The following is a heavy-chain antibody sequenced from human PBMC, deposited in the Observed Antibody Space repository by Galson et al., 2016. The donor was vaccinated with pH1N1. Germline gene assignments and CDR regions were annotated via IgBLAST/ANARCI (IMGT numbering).Heavy chain of an antibody. CDR1: GFTFSDYY. CDR3: ARCGGMIHYYALDV. V-gene: IGHV3-11*03. J-gene: IGHJ6*02. D-gene: IGHD4-23*01. Sequence: SLRLSCAASGFTFSDYYMSWVRQAPGKGLEWVSYISSSGSHTDYADSVRGRFTISRDNAKNSLYLQMNSLRVEDTAVYCCARCGGMIHYYALDVWGPGTTVTVSS. CDR2: ISSSGSHT.